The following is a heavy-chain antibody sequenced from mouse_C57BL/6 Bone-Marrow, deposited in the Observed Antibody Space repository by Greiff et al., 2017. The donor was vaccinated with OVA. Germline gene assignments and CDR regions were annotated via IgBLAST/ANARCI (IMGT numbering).Heavy chain of an antibody. Sequence: QVHVKQPGAELVMPGASVKLSCKASGYTFTSYWMHWVKQRPGQGLEWIGEIDPSDSYTNYNQKFKGKSTLTVDKSSSTAYMQLSSLTSEDSAVYYCARGDGPDNGGQGTTLTVSS. D-gene: IGHD2-3*01. CDR2: IDPSDSYT. CDR1: GYTFTSYW. J-gene: IGHJ2*01. V-gene: IGHV1-69*01. CDR3: ARGDGPDN.